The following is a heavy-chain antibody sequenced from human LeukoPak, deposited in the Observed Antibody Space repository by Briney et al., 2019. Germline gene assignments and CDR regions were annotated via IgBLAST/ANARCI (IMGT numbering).Heavy chain of an antibody. V-gene: IGHV1-46*01. CDR3: ARGRLGSGSQYDAFDI. Sequence: ASVKVSCKASGYTFTSYYMHWVRQAPGQGLEWMGIINPSGGSTSYAQKFQGRVTMTRDTSTSTVYMELSSLRSEDTAVYYCARGRLGSGSQYDAFDIWGQGTMVTVSS. D-gene: IGHD3-10*01. J-gene: IGHJ3*02. CDR1: GYTFTSYY. CDR2: INPSGGST.